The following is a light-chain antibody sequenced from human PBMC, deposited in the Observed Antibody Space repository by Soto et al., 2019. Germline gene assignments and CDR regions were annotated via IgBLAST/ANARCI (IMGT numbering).Light chain of an antibody. CDR1: QGIRND. V-gene: IGKV1-17*01. CDR3: LQHSTYPLT. Sequence: DLQMTQFPSSLSASVGDRVTITCRASQGIRNDLAWYQQKPGKAPKRLIYAASSLQGGVPSRFSGSGSGTEFTLAISSLQPEDFATFYCLQHSTYPLTFGQGTKVEIK. CDR2: AAS. J-gene: IGKJ1*01.